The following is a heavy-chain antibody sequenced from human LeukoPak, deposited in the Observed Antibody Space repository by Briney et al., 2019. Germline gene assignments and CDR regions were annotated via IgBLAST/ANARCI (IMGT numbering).Heavy chain of an antibody. CDR3: ARGTPNRLVYYYYYMDV. J-gene: IGHJ6*03. Sequence: PSETLSLTCTVSVGSISSYYWSWIRQPPGKGLEWIGYIYYSGSTNYNTSLKSRVTIPQDTSKNQFSLKLSSVTAADRAVYYCARGTPNRLVYYYYYMDVWGKGTTVTVSS. V-gene: IGHV4-59*01. CDR2: IYYSGST. CDR1: VGSISSYY. D-gene: IGHD1-14*01.